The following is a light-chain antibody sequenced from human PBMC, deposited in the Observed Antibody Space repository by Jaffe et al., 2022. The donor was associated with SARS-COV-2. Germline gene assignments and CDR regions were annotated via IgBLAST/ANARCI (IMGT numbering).Light chain of an antibody. CDR3: SSYTSSSLGVV. Sequence: QSALTQPASVSGSPGQSITISCTGTSSDVGGYNYVSWYQQHPGKAPKLMIYEVSNRPSGVPDRFSGSKSGNTASLTISGLQAEDEADYYCSSYTSSSLGVVFGGGTKLTVL. J-gene: IGLJ2*01. CDR2: EVS. V-gene: IGLV2-14*01. CDR1: SSDVGGYNY.